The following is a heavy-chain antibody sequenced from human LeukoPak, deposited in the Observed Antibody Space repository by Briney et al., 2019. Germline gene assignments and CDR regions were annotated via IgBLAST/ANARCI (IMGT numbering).Heavy chain of an antibody. CDR3: ARVKLASQTAWFDP. V-gene: IGHV3-74*01. J-gene: IGHJ5*02. CDR2: INSDGSST. Sequence: GGSLRLSCAASGFTFSTYWMHWVRQAPGEGLVWFSRINSDGSSTTYADSVKGRFTISRDNAKNTLYLQMNSLRVEDTAVYYCARVKLASQTAWFDPWGQGTLVTVSS. CDR1: GFTFSTYW.